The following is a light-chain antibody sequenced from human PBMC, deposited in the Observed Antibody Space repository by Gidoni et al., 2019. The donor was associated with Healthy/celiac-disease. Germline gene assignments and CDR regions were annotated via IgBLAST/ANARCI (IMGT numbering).Light chain of an antibody. CDR2: DAS. V-gene: IGKV1-33*01. CDR3: QQYDNLSLT. J-gene: IGKJ4*01. CDR1: QDISNY. Sequence: DIQMTQSPSSLSASVGDRVTITCQASQDISNYLNWYQQKPGKAPTLLIYDASNLETGVPSRFSGSGSGTDFTFTISSLQPEDIATYYCQQYDNLSLTFGGGTKVEIK.